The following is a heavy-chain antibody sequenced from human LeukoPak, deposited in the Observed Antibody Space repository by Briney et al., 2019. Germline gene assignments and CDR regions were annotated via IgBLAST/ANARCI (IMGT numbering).Heavy chain of an antibody. CDR3: ARAGVIRYFDWLYSDY. Sequence: PRASVKVSCKASGGTFSSYAISWVRQAPGQGLEWMGRIIPILGIANYAQKFQGRVTITADKSTSTAYMELSSLRSEDTAVYYCARAGVIRYFDWLYSDYWGQGTLVTVSS. D-gene: IGHD3-9*01. CDR1: GGTFSSYA. V-gene: IGHV1-69*04. J-gene: IGHJ4*02. CDR2: IIPILGIA.